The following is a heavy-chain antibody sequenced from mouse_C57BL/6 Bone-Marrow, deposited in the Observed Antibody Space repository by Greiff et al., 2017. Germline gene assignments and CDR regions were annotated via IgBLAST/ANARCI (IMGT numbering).Heavy chain of an antibody. CDR3: ARNPPVSYCSAWFAY. D-gene: IGHD2-12*01. CDR1: GYTFTDYY. Sequence: VHVKQSGPVLVKPGASVKMSCKASGYTFTDYYMNWVKQSHGKSLEWIGVINPYNGGTSYNQKFKGKATLTVDKSSSTAYMELNSLTSEASAVYYCARNPPVSYCSAWFAYWGQGTLVTVSA. CDR2: INPYNGGT. J-gene: IGHJ3*01. V-gene: IGHV1-19*01.